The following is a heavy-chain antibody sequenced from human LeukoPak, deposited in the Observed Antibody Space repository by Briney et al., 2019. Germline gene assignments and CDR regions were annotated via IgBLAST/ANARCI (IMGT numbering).Heavy chain of an antibody. CDR2: IYYSGST. J-gene: IGHJ4*02. CDR3: ARTYCSGGSCYSLDY. Sequence: SETLSLTCTVSGGSISSYYWSWIRQPPGKGLEWIGYIYYSGSTNYNPSLKCRVTISVDTSKNQFSLKLSSVTAADTAVYYCARTYCSGGSCYSLDYWGQGTLVTVSS. D-gene: IGHD2-15*01. V-gene: IGHV4-59*01. CDR1: GGSISSYY.